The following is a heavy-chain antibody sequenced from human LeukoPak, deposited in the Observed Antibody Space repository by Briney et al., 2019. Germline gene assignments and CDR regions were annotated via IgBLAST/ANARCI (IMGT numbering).Heavy chain of an antibody. Sequence: GASVKVSXKASGGTFSSYAISWVRQAPGQGLEWIGGIIPIFGTANYAQKFQGRVTITTDESTGTAYMELSSLRSEDTAVYYCARDKGYCSGGSCYWFDYWGQGTLVTVSS. CDR2: IIPIFGTA. D-gene: IGHD2-15*01. CDR1: GGTFSSYA. V-gene: IGHV1-69*05. J-gene: IGHJ4*02. CDR3: ARDKGYCSGGSCYWFDY.